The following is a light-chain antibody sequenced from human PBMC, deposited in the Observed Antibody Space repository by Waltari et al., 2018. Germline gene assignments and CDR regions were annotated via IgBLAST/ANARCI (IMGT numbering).Light chain of an antibody. V-gene: IGLV2-11*01. CDR3: CSYAGDYSWI. CDR2: DVS. Sequence: QSALTQPRSVSGSPGQSVTISCTGAGSDVGGYNYVSWYQQHPDKAPKLMLDDVSKRPSGVPDRFSGSKSGNTVSLTISGLQAEDDADYYCCSYAGDYSWIFGGGTKVTVL. J-gene: IGLJ2*01. CDR1: GSDVGGYNY.